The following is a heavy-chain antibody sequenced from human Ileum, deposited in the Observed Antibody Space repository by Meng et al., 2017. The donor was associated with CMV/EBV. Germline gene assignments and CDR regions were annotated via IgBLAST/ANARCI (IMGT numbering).Heavy chain of an antibody. CDR3: ATRGVHDFDH. D-gene: IGHD3-10*01. CDR2: INPRGGHT. CDR1: GYNLNRYH. V-gene: IGHV1-46*02. J-gene: IGHJ4*02. Sequence: VQCGGTVEEPGASVELSRKASGYNLNRYHMHWVPQAPGQGLEWMGIINPRGGHTSYAQKFQGRVTMTRDTSTSTVYMELSSLRSEDTAVYYCATRGVHDFDHWGQGTLVTVFS.